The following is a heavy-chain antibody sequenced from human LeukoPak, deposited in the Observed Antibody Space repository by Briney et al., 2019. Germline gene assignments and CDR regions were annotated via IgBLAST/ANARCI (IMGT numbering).Heavy chain of an antibody. Sequence: SVKVSCKASEGTFNDYAINWVRQAPGEGLEWMGGIIPIFRTANYAQKFQGRVTITKDDVTSTAYMELSSLRSEDTAVYYCARAYCSMTSCPFHYSDYWGQGTLVTVSS. J-gene: IGHJ4*02. CDR3: ARAYCSMTSCPFHYSDY. CDR1: EGTFNDYA. CDR2: IIPIFRTA. D-gene: IGHD2-2*01. V-gene: IGHV1-69*05.